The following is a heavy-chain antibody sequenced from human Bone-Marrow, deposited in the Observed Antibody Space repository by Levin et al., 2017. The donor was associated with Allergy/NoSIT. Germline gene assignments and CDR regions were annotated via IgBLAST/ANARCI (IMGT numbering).Heavy chain of an antibody. CDR2: TSPGGSA. D-gene: IGHD6-19*01. Sequence: SQTLSLTCAVSGGSFRGSSWSWIRQPPGKGLEWIGETSPGGSANYIPSLKSRVTISVDTSKNLFSLRLTSVTPADTAVYYCAREGGSGWYYFDHWGQGILVTVSS. CDR1: GGSFRGSS. J-gene: IGHJ4*02. CDR3: AREGGSGWYYFDH. V-gene: IGHV4-34*01.